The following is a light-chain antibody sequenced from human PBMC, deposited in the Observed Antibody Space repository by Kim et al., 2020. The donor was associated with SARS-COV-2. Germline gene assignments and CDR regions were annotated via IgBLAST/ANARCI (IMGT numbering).Light chain of an antibody. J-gene: IGLJ1*01. CDR1: SSRIGSNT. CDR3: AAWDDSLNGYV. Sequence: GQMVTLSCSGRSSRIGSNTVSWYQQLPGTAPTLLIYSNNQRPSGVPDRFSGSKSGTSASLAISGLQSEDEADYYCAAWDDSLNGYVFGTGTKVTVL. CDR2: SNN. V-gene: IGLV1-44*01.